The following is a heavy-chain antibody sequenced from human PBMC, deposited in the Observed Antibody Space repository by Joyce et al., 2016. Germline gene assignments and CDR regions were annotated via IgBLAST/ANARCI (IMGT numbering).Heavy chain of an antibody. CDR3: ARSSYTNGIFDY. CDR2: LSSSSYYI. CDR1: GFTFSSYS. D-gene: IGHD2-8*01. J-gene: IGHJ4*02. Sequence: EVQLVESGGGLVKPGGSLRLSCAAFGFTFSSYSMSWVRQAPGKGVEWVSSLSSSSYYIKYTDAVKGRFTISRDNAKNSLYLQMNSLRVEDTAVYYCARSSYTNGIFDYWGQGTLVTVSS. V-gene: IGHV3-21*01.